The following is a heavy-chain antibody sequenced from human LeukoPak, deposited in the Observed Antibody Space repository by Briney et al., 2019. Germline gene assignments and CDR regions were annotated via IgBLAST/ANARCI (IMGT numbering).Heavy chain of an antibody. Sequence: SETLSLTCAVYGGSFSVYYWSWIRQPPGKGLEWIGEINHSGSTNYNPSLKSRVTISVDTSKNQFSLKLSSVTAADTAVYYCARLIAARRMGYYYYGMDVWGQGTTVTVSS. D-gene: IGHD6-6*01. V-gene: IGHV4-34*01. J-gene: IGHJ6*02. CDR1: GGSFSVYY. CDR2: INHSGST. CDR3: ARLIAARRMGYYYYGMDV.